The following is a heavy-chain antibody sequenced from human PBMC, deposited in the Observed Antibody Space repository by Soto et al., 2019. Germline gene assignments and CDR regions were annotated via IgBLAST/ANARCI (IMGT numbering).Heavy chain of an antibody. Sequence: QVQLVQSGAEVKKPGSSVKVSCKASGGTFSSYAISWVRQAPGQGLEWMGGIIPIFGTANYAQKFQGRVTVTADKPTSTAYMELSSLRSEDTAVYYCARDQGDIVVVPAVTGGFWYYGMVVWGQGTTVTVSS. CDR3: ARDQGDIVVVPAVTGGFWYYGMVV. CDR2: IIPIFGTA. D-gene: IGHD2-2*01. CDR1: GGTFSSYA. V-gene: IGHV1-69*06. J-gene: IGHJ6*02.